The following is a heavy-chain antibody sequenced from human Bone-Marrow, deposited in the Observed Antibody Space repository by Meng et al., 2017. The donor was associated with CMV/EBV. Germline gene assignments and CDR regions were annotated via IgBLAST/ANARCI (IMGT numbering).Heavy chain of an antibody. Sequence: CAASGFTFSGYWMQWVRQVPGKGLEWVSHINIDGTATSYADSVKGRFTISRDNAKNVLYLQLNSLRGEDTAVYYCTTDRSRGFSFDYWGQGTLVTVSS. CDR3: TTDRSRGFSFDY. J-gene: IGHJ4*02. CDR1: GFTFSGYW. V-gene: IGHV3-74*01. CDR2: INIDGTAT. D-gene: IGHD5-12*01.